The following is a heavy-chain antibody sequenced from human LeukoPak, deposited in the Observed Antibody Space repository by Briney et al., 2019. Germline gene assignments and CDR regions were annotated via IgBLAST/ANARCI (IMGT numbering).Heavy chain of an antibody. Sequence: PGGSLRLSCAASGFTFSSYWMDWVRQAPGKGLVWVSRIKTDGSSTSYADSVKGRFTISRDNAKNTLYLQMNSLRAEDTAMYYCAARGYCRSTSCLLEYWGQGTLVTVSS. V-gene: IGHV3-74*01. J-gene: IGHJ4*02. CDR2: IKTDGSST. CDR1: GFTFSSYW. D-gene: IGHD2-2*01. CDR3: AARGYCRSTSCLLEY.